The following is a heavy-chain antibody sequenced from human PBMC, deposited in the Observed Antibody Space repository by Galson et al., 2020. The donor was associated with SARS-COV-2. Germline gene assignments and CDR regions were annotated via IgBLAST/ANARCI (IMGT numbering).Heavy chain of an antibody. CDR1: GFTVSNNY. D-gene: IGHD4-17*01. CDR3: ARQRDATTIFDY. CDR2: LYSGGTT. Sequence: GESLKLSCTPSGFTVSNNYMSWVRQAPGKGLEWVSALYSGGTTYYAHSVRGRFTISSDNSKNTVYLQMNSLRAEDTAVYYCARQRDATTIFDYWGQGTLVTVYS. J-gene: IGHJ4*02. V-gene: IGHV3-66*04.